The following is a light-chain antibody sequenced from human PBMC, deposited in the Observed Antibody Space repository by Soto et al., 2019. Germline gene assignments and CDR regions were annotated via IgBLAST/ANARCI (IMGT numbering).Light chain of an antibody. CDR3: SSYSISTAYL. J-gene: IGLJ1*01. V-gene: IGLV2-14*01. Sequence: QSALTQPASVSGSPGQSITISCTGTSSDVGGYDYVSWYQLHPGKAPKLMVFEVSNRPSGVSYRFSGSKSGNTDSLTISGIQAEDEADYFCSSYSISTAYLFGTGTKVTVL. CDR1: SSDVGGYDY. CDR2: EVS.